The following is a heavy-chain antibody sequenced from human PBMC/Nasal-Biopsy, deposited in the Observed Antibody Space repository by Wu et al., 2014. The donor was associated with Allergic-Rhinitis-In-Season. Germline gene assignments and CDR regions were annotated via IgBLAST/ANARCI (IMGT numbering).Heavy chain of an antibody. V-gene: IGHV4-4*07. CDR3: ARWPAFDI. CDR2: IYTTGTT. J-gene: IGHJ3*02. CDR1: GVSMNSYY. Sequence: TLSLTCSVSGVSMNSYYWSWIRQPAGKGLEWIGRIYTTGTTNYNPSLKSRVTMSVDTSKNQFSLRLSSVTAADTAVYFCARWPAFDIWGQGTMVTVSS.